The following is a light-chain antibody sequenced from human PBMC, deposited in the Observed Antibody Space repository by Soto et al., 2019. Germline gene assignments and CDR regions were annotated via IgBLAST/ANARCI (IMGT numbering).Light chain of an antibody. V-gene: IGKV1-27*01. Sequence: DIQMTQFPSSLSASVGDRVTITCRASQGIDNYVAWYQQRPGKVPKLLLYHASTLQPGVPSRFSGSGSGTDCTLTISSLKPEEVETYYFQNYYKAAFTFGHGTRVDIK. CDR3: QNYYKAAFT. CDR1: QGIDNY. J-gene: IGKJ3*01. CDR2: HAS.